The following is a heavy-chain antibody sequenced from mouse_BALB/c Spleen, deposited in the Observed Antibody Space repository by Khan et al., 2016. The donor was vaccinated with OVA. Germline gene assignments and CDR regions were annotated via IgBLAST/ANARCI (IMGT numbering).Heavy chain of an antibody. CDR3: ARIQGGDFDY. D-gene: IGHD3-2*02. Sequence: EVQLVETGPGLVKPSQSLSLTCTVTGYSITSDYAWNWIRQFPGNKLEWMGYISYSGNTKYNPSLKSRISITRDTSKNQFFLQLNFVPIEDTATYYCARIQGGDFDYWGQGTTLTVSS. CDR2: ISYSGNT. CDR1: GYSITSDYA. J-gene: IGHJ2*01. V-gene: IGHV3-2*02.